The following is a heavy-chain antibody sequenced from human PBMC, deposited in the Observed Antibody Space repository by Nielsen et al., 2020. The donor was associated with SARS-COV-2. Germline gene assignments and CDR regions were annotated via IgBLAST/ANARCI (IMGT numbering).Heavy chain of an antibody. J-gene: IGHJ6*02. CDR2: IIPILGIA. Sequence: SVKVSCKASGGTFSSYAISWVRQAPGQGLEWMGRIIPILGIANYAQKFQGRVTITADKSTSTAYMELSSLRSGDTAVYYCARGRYYDSSGFRPTHYYYYYGMDVWGQGTTVTVSS. V-gene: IGHV1-69*04. CDR1: GGTFSSYA. CDR3: ARGRYYDSSGFRPTHYYYYYGMDV. D-gene: IGHD3-22*01.